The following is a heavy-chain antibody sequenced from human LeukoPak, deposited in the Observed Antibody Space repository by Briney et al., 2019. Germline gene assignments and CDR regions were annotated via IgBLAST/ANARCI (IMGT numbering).Heavy chain of an antibody. CDR3: ARGRVYSSSWLRTPRWFDP. CDR2: IYYSGTT. V-gene: IGHV4-59*12. Sequence: PSETLSLTCTVSGDSISSYYWSWIRQPPGKGLEWIGYIYYSGTTNYNPSLKSRVTMSVDTSKNQFSLKLSSVTAADTAVYYCARGRVYSSSWLRTPRWFDPWGQGTLVTVSS. J-gene: IGHJ5*02. D-gene: IGHD6-13*01. CDR1: GDSISSYY.